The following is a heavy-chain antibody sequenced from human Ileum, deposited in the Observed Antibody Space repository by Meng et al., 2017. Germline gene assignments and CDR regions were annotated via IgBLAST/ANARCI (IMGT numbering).Heavy chain of an antibody. Sequence: QVQLQVSGPGLVKPSQTLSLTCPVSGGSISGSYWSWIRQFPGKGLEWIGYTYYSGTTNYNHSLRGRVTMSVDTSRAQFSLKLTSVTAADTAIYHCARGKAIPDFWGQGTLVTVSS. CDR3: ARGKAIPDF. D-gene: IGHD2-2*02. V-gene: IGHV4-59*08. CDR1: GGSISGSY. J-gene: IGHJ4*02. CDR2: TYYSGTT.